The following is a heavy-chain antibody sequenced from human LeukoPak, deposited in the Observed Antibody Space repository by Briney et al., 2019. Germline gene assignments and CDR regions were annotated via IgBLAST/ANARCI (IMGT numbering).Heavy chain of an antibody. D-gene: IGHD3-16*01. CDR1: GFTFSSYW. CDR3: AAGEYYFDF. J-gene: IGHJ4*02. CDR2: ISGDGSST. V-gene: IGHV3-74*01. Sequence: PGGSLRLSCAASGFTFSSYWMYWVRQAPGKGLVWVSRISGDGSSTSYADSVKGRFTISRDNSKNTLYLQMSSLRAEDTALYYCAAGEYYFDFWGQGTLVTVSS.